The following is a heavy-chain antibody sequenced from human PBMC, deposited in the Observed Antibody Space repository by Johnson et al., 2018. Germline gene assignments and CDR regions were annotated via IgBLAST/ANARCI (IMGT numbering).Heavy chain of an antibody. CDR2: IKQDGSEK. V-gene: IGHV3-7*03. D-gene: IGHD4-17*01. Sequence: VQLVESGGGVVQPGGSLRLSCAASKFTFSSYWMNWVRQAPGKGLEWVAKIKQDGSEKYYVGSVKGRFTISRDNAKNSLFLQMNSLRAEDTAVYYCAGPKTYGDSSEYFQHWGQGTLVTVSS. J-gene: IGHJ1*01. CDR1: KFTFSSYW. CDR3: AGPKTYGDSSEYFQH.